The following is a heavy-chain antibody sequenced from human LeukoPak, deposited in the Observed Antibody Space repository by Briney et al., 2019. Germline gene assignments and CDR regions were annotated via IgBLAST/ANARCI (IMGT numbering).Heavy chain of an antibody. CDR3: TKDNGPKSALYL. Sequence: GGSLRLSCAASGFTIDDYSIRWVRQPPGKGLEWVSEISWNSTNIGHADSIKGRITVSRDNAKISVDLQIDNLRAEDTALYYCTKDNGPKSALYLWGQGTVVIVSS. V-gene: IGHV3-9*01. CDR1: GFTIDDYS. J-gene: IGHJ3*01. D-gene: IGHD4-17*01. CDR2: ISWNSTNI.